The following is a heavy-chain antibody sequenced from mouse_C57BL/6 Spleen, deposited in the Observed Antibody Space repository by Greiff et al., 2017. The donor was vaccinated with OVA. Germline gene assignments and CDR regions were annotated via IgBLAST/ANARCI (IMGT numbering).Heavy chain of an antibody. D-gene: IGHD1-1*01. J-gene: IGHJ2*01. CDR3: TIITTVVFDD. CDR1: GYTFTDYE. Sequence: VQLQQSGAELVRPGASVTLSCKASGYTFTDYEMHWVKQTPVHGLEWIGAIDPETGGTAYNQKFKGKAILTADKSSSTAYMELRSLTSEDSAVYYCTIITTVVFDDWGQGTTLTVSS. CDR2: IDPETGGT. V-gene: IGHV1-15*01.